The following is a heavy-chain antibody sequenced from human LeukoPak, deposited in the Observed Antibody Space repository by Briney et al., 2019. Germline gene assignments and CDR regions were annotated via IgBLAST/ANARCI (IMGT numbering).Heavy chain of an antibody. CDR3: ARHKPRWFGESDY. Sequence: SETLSLTCTVSGGSISSSSYYWGWIRQPPGKGLEWIGSIYYSGSTYYNPSLKSRVTISVDTSKNQFSLKLSSVTAADTDVYYCARHKPRWFGESDYWGQGTLVTVSS. V-gene: IGHV4-39*01. J-gene: IGHJ4*02. CDR1: GGSISSSSYY. CDR2: IYYSGST. D-gene: IGHD3-10*01.